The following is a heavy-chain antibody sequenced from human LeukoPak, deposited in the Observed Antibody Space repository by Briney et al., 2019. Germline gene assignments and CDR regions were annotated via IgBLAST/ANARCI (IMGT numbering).Heavy chain of an antibody. CDR2: ISWDSGSI. D-gene: IGHD1-26*01. V-gene: IGHV3-9*01. J-gene: IGHJ3*02. CDR3: ARDRRSYYAFGAFDI. CDR1: GFTFDDYA. Sequence: AGRSLRLSCAASGFTFDDYAMHWVRQAPGKGLEWVSGISWDSGSIDYADSVKGRFTISRDNAKNSLYLQMNSLRAEDTAVYYCARDRRSYYAFGAFDIWGQGTMVTVSS.